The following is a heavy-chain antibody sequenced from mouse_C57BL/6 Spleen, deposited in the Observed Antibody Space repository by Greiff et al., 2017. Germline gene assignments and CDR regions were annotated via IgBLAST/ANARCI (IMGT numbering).Heavy chain of an antibody. CDR1: GFNIKNTY. D-gene: IGHD1-1*01. V-gene: IGHV14-3*01. Sequence: EVKLVESVAELVRPGASVKLSCTASGFNIKNTYMHWVKQRPEQGLEWIGRIDPANGNTKYAPKFPGKATITADTSSNTAYLQLSSLTSEDTAIYYCARGRGSSGENCDYWGQGTTLTVSS. J-gene: IGHJ2*01. CDR3: ARGRGSSGENCDY. CDR2: IDPANGNT.